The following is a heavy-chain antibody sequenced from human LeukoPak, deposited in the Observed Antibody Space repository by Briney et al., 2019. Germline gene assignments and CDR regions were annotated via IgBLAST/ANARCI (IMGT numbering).Heavy chain of an antibody. J-gene: IGHJ1*01. D-gene: IGHD3-22*01. CDR1: GFTFSDYY. V-gene: IGHV3-11*03. Sequence: GESLKISCAASGFTFSDYYMSWIRQAPGKGLEWVSYISSSSSYTNYADSVKGRFYADSVKGRFTISRDNAKNSLYLQMNSLRAEDTAVYYCASLTYYFDSSGYYPGYFQHWGQGTLVTVSS. CDR2: ISSSSSYT. CDR3: ASLTYYFDSSGYYPGYFQH.